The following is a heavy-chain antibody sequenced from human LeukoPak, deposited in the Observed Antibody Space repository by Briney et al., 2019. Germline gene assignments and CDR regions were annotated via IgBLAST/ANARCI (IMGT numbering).Heavy chain of an antibody. V-gene: IGHV4-4*07. J-gene: IGHJ3*02. CDR2: IYTSGST. Sequence: SETLSLTCTVSGGSISSYYWSWIRQPAGKGLEWIGRIYTSGSTSYNPSLKSRVTMSVDTSKNQFSLKLSSLTAADTAVYYCATKHLWSDGFDIWGQGTMVTVSS. CDR1: GGSISSYY. D-gene: IGHD5-18*01. CDR3: ATKHLWSDGFDI.